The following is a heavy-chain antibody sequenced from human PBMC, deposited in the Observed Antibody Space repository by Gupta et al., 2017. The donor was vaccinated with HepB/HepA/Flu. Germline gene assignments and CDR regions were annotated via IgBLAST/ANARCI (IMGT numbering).Heavy chain of an antibody. V-gene: IGHV4-34*02. D-gene: IGHD6-13*01. CDR1: GGSFSGYY. Sequence: QVQLQQWGAGLLKPSETLSLPCAVYGGSFSGYYWSWIRQPPGKGLEWIGEIIHSGTTNYNPSLKSRVTISIDTSKNQISLKLTSVTAADTAVYYCARRPVVTAGSRWFDPWGQGTLVTVSS. CDR2: IIHSGTT. J-gene: IGHJ5*02. CDR3: ARRPVVTAGSRWFDP.